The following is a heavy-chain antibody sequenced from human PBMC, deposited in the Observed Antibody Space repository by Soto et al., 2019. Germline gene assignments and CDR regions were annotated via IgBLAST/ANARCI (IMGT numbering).Heavy chain of an antibody. J-gene: IGHJ4*02. CDR3: ARQRTTVVTQAYFDH. CDR1: GESISSSSYY. V-gene: IGHV4-39*01. Sequence: LSLPCIVSGESISSSSYYWGWIRQPPGKGLEWIGSIYYSGRTYYNPSFKSRVTISIDTSKNQFSLKLSSVTATDTAVYYCARQRTTVVTQAYFDHWGQGALVTVSS. D-gene: IGHD2-21*02. CDR2: IYYSGRT.